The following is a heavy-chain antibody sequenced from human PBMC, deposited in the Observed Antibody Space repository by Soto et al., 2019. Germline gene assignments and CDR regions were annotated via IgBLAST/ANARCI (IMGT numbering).Heavy chain of an antibody. J-gene: IGHJ6*02. V-gene: IGHV4-59*08. CDR3: ARHYYYYDGMDV. Sequence: ASETLSLTCTVSGGSISIYYWSWIRQPPGKGLEWIGYIYYSGSTNYNPSLKSRVTISVDTSKNQFSLKLSSVTAADTAVYYCARHYYYYDGMDVWGQGTTVIVSS. CDR1: GGSISIYY. CDR2: IYYSGST.